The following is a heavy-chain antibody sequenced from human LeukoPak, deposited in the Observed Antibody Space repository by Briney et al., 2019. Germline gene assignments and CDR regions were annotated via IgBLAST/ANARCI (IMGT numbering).Heavy chain of an antibody. CDR3: ARDYWWNYDY. CDR1: GFTFSSYA. Sequence: GGSLRLSCAASGFTFSSYAMHWVRQAPGKGLEWVAVISYDGSNKYYADSVKGRFTISRDNSKNTLYLQMDSLRAEDTAIYYCARDYWWNYDYWGQGTLVTVSS. V-gene: IGHV3-30-3*01. J-gene: IGHJ4*02. D-gene: IGHD1-7*01. CDR2: ISYDGSNK.